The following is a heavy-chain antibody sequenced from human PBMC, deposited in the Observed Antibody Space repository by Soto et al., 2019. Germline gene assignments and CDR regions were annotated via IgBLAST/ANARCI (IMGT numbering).Heavy chain of an antibody. Sequence: QLQLQESGSGLVKPSQTLSLTCAVSGGSISSGGYSWSWIRQPPGKGLEWIGYIYHSGSTYYNPSLKSRGTISVDRSKNQFSLKLSSVTAADTAVYYCAAQYCSGGSCYSVNPHFDYWGQGTLVTVSS. CDR3: AAQYCSGGSCYSVNPHFDY. CDR2: IYHSGST. V-gene: IGHV4-30-2*01. D-gene: IGHD2-15*01. J-gene: IGHJ4*02. CDR1: GGSISSGGYS.